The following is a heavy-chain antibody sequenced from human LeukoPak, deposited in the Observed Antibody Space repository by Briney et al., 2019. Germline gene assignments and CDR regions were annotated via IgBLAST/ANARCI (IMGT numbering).Heavy chain of an antibody. D-gene: IGHD3-22*01. Sequence: GGSLRLSCAASGFTFSSYAMSWVRQAPGKGLEWVSAISGSGGSTYYADSVKGRFTISRDNSKNTLYLQMNSLRAEDTAVYYCAKQSGYYYDSSGYTFGYWGQGTLVTVSS. CDR2: ISGSGGST. J-gene: IGHJ4*02. CDR3: AKQSGYYYDSSGYTFGY. CDR1: GFTFSSYA. V-gene: IGHV3-23*01.